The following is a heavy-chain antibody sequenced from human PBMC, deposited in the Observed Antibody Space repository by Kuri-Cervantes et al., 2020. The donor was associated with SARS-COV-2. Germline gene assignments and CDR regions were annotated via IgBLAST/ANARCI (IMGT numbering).Heavy chain of an antibody. CDR2: ISSSGSTI. J-gene: IGHJ6*02. D-gene: IGHD3-10*01. V-gene: IGHV3-11*01. Sequence: GESLKISCEASGFTFSDYYMSWFRQAPGKGLEWVSYISSSGSTIYYADSVKGRFTIPRDNAKNSLYLQMNILRAADTALYYCARGTNLYYGSGSYPTPYYCYVMDVWGQGTTVTVSS. CDR3: ARGTNLYYGSGSYPTPYYCYVMDV. CDR1: GFTFSDYY.